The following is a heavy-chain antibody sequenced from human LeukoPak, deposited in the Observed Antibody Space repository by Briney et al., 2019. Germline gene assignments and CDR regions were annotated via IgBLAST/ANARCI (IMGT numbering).Heavy chain of an antibody. V-gene: IGHV4-34*01. J-gene: IGHJ4*02. D-gene: IGHD3-16*01. CDR2: IDNRGST. CDR1: GGSFSFYF. CDR3: ARYSDSGFQ. Sequence: PSETLSLTCTVSGGSFSFYFWHWIRQPPGEGLDWLGEIDNRGSTQYKPSLRSRGIISLDTSGNHFSLKLTSVTAADTAVYFCARYSDSGFQWGQGMLVTVSS.